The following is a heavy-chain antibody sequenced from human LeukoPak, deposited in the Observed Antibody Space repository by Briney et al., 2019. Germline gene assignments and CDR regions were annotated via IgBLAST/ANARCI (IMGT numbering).Heavy chain of an antibody. V-gene: IGHV1-46*01. CDR3: ARELAVAGYYFDY. D-gene: IGHD6-19*01. CDR1: GYTFTSYY. Sequence: ASVKVSCKASGYTFTSYYMHWVRQAPGQGLEWMGIINPSGGSTSYAQKFQGRVTMTRDTSTSTVYRELSSLRSEDTAVYYCARELAVAGYYFDYWGQGTLVAVSP. CDR2: INPSGGST. J-gene: IGHJ4*02.